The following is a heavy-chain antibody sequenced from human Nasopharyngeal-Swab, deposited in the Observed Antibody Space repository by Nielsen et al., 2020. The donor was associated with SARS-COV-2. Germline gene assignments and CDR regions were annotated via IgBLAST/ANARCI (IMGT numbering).Heavy chain of an antibody. CDR3: ARDGTAAGGDYYYYYGMDV. CDR2: IKQDGSEK. J-gene: IGHJ6*02. D-gene: IGHD6-13*01. CDR1: GFTFSSYW. Sequence: GESLKISCAASGFTFSSYWMSWVRQAPGKGLEWVANIKQDGSEKYYVDSVKGRFTISRDNAKNSLYLQMNSLRAEDTAVYYCARDGTAAGGDYYYYYGMDVWGQGTMVTVSS. V-gene: IGHV3-7*01.